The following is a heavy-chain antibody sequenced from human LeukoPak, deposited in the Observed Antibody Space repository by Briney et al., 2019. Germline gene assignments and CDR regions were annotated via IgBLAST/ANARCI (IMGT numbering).Heavy chain of an antibody. Sequence: AETLSLTCTVSGDSISTYYWSWIRQPPGKGLEWVYYIYYRVTSDYNASLERRVTMSVDMSTRQISLKLSSVTAADTAVYYCARYYGGYAKRGLGYWGQGTLVTVSS. CDR1: GDSISTYY. CDR3: ARYYGGYAKRGLGY. D-gene: IGHD5-12*01. CDR2: IYYRVTS. J-gene: IGHJ4*02. V-gene: IGHV4-59*01.